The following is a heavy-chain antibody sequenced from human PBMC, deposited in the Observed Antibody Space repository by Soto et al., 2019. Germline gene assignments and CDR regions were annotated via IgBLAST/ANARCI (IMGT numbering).Heavy chain of an antibody. J-gene: IGHJ6*02. V-gene: IGHV3-21*01. Sequence: GGSLRLSCAASGFTFSSYSMNWVRQAPGKGLEWVSSISSSSIYIYYADSVKGRFTISRDNAKNSLYLQMNSLRAEDTAVYYCARGENYDILTGYFRAHYYYGMDVWGQGTTVTVYS. CDR1: GFTFSSYS. CDR2: ISSSSIYI. CDR3: ARGENYDILTGYFRAHYYYGMDV. D-gene: IGHD3-9*01.